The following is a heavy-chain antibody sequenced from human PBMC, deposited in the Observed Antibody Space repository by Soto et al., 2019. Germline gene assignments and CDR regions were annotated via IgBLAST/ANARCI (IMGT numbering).Heavy chain of an antibody. Sequence: PGGSLRLSCAVSGFTFDDNAMHWVRQAPEKGLEWVSGINWKSDIGYADSVKGRFTTSRGNAENSLYLQMNSLRAEDTALYYCAISQDRGGRTTFIYWGQGTQVTVS. D-gene: IGHD3-16*01. CDR2: INWKSDI. CDR3: AISQDRGGRTTFIY. J-gene: IGHJ4*02. V-gene: IGHV3-9*01. CDR1: GFTFDDNA.